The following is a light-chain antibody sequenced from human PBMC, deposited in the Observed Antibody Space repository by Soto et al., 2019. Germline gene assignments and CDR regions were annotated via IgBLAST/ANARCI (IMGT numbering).Light chain of an antibody. J-gene: IGKJ5*01. CDR2: GGY. V-gene: IGKV1-9*01. CDR1: QDVSDF. CDR3: QYLNGVPTIT. Sequence: DIHLNQYPSILSASVGDRVTLTCRASQDVSDFLAWYQHAPGKAPNLLIYGGYTLQSGVPSRFSGGGSGTEFSLTITGLQPEDSATYYCQYLNGVPTITFGQGTRLEIK.